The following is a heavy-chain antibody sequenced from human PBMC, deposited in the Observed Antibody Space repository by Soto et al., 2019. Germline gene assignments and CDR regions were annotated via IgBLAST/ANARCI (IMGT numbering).Heavy chain of an antibody. J-gene: IGHJ4*02. CDR1: GYTFTSYG. CDR2: FSAYNGNT. CDR3: ARVLGRYCSGGSCYPEDSSRIDY. Sequence: ASVKVSCKASGYTFTSYGISWVRQAPGQGRGWVGGFSAYNGNTNYAQKLQGRVTMTTDTSTSTAYMELRSLRSDDTAVYYCARVLGRYCSGGSCYPEDSSRIDYWGQGTLVTVSS. D-gene: IGHD2-15*01. V-gene: IGHV1-18*01.